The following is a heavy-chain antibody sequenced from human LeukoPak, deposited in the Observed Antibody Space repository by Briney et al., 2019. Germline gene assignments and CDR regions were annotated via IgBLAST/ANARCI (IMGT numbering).Heavy chain of an antibody. CDR1: GFTFSNHA. Sequence: GGSLRLSCTASGFTFSNHAMTWVRQAPGRGLEWVSAISGSGGSTYYADSVKGRFTISRDNSKNTLYLQMNSLRAEDTAVYYCAKYTYYGSGSYYSAFDYWGQGTLVTVSS. J-gene: IGHJ4*02. CDR3: AKYTYYGSGSYYSAFDY. CDR2: ISGSGGST. V-gene: IGHV3-23*01. D-gene: IGHD3-10*01.